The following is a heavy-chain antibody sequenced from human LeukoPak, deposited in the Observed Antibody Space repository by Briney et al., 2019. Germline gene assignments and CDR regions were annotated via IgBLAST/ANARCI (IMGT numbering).Heavy chain of an antibody. CDR1: GFTFSSYS. CDR3: AKDTLGYCSGGICYNY. D-gene: IGHD2-15*01. Sequence: GGSLRLSCAASGFTFSSYSMNWVRQAPGKGLEWVSGISGSGGGTYYTDSVKGRFTISRDNSKNTLYLQMNSLRAEDTAVYYCAKDTLGYCSGGICYNYWGQGTLVTVSS. V-gene: IGHV3-23*01. CDR2: ISGSGGGT. J-gene: IGHJ4*02.